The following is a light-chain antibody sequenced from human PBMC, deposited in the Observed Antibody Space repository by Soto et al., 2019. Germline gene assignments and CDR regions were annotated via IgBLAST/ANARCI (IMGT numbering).Light chain of an antibody. CDR3: QQYNTWSSIT. CDR1: QSISSN. V-gene: IGKV3-15*01. CDR2: GTS. Sequence: EIVMTQSPATLSVSPGERVTLSCRASQSISSNLAWYQQKPGQAPSLLMYGTSTRATGIPARFSGSESGTEFTLTISSLQSEDFAVYYCQQYNTWSSITFGQGTRLEIK. J-gene: IGKJ5*01.